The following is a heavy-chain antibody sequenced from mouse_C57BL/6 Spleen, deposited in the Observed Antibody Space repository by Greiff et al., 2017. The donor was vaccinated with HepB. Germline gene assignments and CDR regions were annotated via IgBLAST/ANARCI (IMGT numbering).Heavy chain of an antibody. CDR1: GYAFSSSW. D-gene: IGHD2-5*01. CDR2: IYPGDGDT. J-gene: IGHJ2*01. V-gene: IGHV1-82*01. Sequence: VKLQESGPELVKPGASVKISCKASGYAFSSSWMNWVKQRPGKGLEWIGRIYPGDGDTNYNGKFKGKATLTADKSSSTAYMQLSSLTSEDSAVYFCARYYSNYLDYWGQGTTLTVSS. CDR3: ARYYSNYLDY.